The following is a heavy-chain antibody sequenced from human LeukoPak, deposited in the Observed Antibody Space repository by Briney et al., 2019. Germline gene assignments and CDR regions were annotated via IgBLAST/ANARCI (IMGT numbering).Heavy chain of an antibody. CDR3: ARALGYYDSSGYLEHAFDI. V-gene: IGHV4-4*02. CDR1: GGSISSSNW. CDR2: IYHSGST. Sequence: SGTLSLTCAVSGGSISSSNWWSWVRQPPGKGLEWIGEIYHSGSTNYNPSLKSRVTISVDRSKNQFSLKLSSVTAADTAVYYCARALGYYDSSGYLEHAFDIWGQGTMVTVSS. D-gene: IGHD3-22*01. J-gene: IGHJ3*02.